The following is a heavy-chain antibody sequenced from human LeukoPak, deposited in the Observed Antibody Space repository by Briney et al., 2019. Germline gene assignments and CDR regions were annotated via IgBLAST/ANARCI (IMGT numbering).Heavy chain of an antibody. CDR3: ARQPVRSYYYYMDV. CDR2: IYTSGST. D-gene: IGHD1-14*01. Sequence: SETQSLTCTVSGGSISSYYWSWIRQPPGKGLEWIGYIYTSGSTNYNPSLKSRVTISVDTSKNQFSLKLSSVTAADTAVYYCARQPVRSYYYYMDVWGKGTTVTVSS. CDR1: GGSISSYY. V-gene: IGHV4-4*09. J-gene: IGHJ6*03.